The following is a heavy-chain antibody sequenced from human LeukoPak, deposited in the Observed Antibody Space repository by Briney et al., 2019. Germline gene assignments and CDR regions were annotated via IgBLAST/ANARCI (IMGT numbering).Heavy chain of an antibody. V-gene: IGHV3-23*01. D-gene: IGHD3-10*01. CDR3: AKVEYYGSGLGNWFDP. J-gene: IGHJ5*02. Sequence: GGSLRLSCAASGFTFSSYAMSWVRQAPGKGLEWVSAISGSGGSTYYADSVKGRFTISRDNSKNTLYLQMNSLRAEDTAVYYCAKVEYYGSGLGNWFDPWGQGTLVTVSS. CDR1: GFTFSSYA. CDR2: ISGSGGST.